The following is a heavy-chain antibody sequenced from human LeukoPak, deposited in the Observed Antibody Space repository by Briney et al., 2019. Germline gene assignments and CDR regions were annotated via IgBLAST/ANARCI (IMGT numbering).Heavy chain of an antibody. D-gene: IGHD1-7*01. CDR2: IRYDGNNK. V-gene: IGHV3-30*02. CDR1: GFTFSTYG. CDR3: AKELELRTYYYYYMDV. Sequence: GGSLRPSCAASGFTFSTYGMHWVRQAPGKGLEWVAFIRYDGNNKYYADSVKGRFTISRDNSGNTLYIQMNSLKAEDTAVYYCAKELELRTYYYYYMDVWGKGTTVTVSS. J-gene: IGHJ6*03.